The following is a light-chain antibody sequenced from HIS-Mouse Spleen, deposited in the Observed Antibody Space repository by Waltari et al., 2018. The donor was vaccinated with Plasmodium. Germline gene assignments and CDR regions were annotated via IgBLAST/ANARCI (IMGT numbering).Light chain of an antibody. V-gene: IGLV2-14*01. Sequence: QSALTQPASVSGSPGQPITISCTGTRSDVGASHSVSWYQQHPGKAPKLMIYEVSNRPSGVSNRFSGSKSGNTASLTISGLQAEDEADYYCSSYTSSSTLVFGGGTKLTVL. CDR1: RSDVGASHS. CDR3: SSYTSSSTLV. J-gene: IGLJ3*02. CDR2: EVS.